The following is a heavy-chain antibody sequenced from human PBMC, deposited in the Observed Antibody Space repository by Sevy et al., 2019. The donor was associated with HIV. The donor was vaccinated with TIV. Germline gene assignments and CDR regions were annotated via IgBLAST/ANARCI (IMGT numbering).Heavy chain of an antibody. J-gene: IGHJ4*02. CDR1: GFSFSSYE. Sequence: GGSLRLSCAASGFSFSSYEMNWVRQAPGKGLEWVSSISQSGDTTYYSDSVKGRFTISRDNAKNSLYLQMSSLRAEDTAVYYCARETLSGYNLWGQGTLVTVSS. CDR2: ISQSGDTT. V-gene: IGHV3-48*03. D-gene: IGHD5-12*01. CDR3: ARETLSGYNL.